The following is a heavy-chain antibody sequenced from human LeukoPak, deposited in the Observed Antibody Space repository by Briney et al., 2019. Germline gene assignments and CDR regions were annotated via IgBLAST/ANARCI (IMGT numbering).Heavy chain of an antibody. CDR3: ASQSKYYDFWKDY. CDR1: GFTFSSYA. D-gene: IGHD3-3*01. Sequence: PGGSLRLSCAASGFTFSSYAMSWVRQAPGKGLEWVSAISGSVGSTYYADSVKGRFTISRDNSKNTLYLQMNSLRAEDTAVYYCASQSKYYDFWKDYWGQGTLVTVSS. CDR2: ISGSVGST. V-gene: IGHV3-23*01. J-gene: IGHJ4*02.